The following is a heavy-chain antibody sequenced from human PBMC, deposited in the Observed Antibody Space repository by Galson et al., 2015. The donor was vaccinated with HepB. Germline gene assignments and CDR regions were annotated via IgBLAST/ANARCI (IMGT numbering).Heavy chain of an antibody. CDR1: GGTFSSYA. D-gene: IGHD4-17*01. Sequence: SVKVSCKASGGTFSSYAISWVRQAPGQGLGWMGGIIPIFGTANYAQKFQGRVTITADKSTSTAYMELSSLRSEDTAVYYCARRTVTKNWFDPWGQGTLVTVSS. V-gene: IGHV1-69*06. J-gene: IGHJ5*02. CDR2: IIPIFGTA. CDR3: ARRTVTKNWFDP.